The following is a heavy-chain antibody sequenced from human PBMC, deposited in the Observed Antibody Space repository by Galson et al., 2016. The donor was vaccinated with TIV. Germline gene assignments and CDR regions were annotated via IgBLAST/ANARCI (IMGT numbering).Heavy chain of an antibody. CDR3: AISSRRDRYGHTNWFDP. CDR2: ALPMFGTS. Sequence: SVKVSCKASGDTFNSYAINWERQAPGQGLEWVGRALPMFGTSNYAEEFQDRVTITADESMSTAYMELSSLTSDDTAVYYCAISSRRDRYGHTNWFDPWGQGTLVTVSS. J-gene: IGHJ5*02. CDR1: GDTFNSYA. V-gene: IGHV1-69*13. D-gene: IGHD5-24*01.